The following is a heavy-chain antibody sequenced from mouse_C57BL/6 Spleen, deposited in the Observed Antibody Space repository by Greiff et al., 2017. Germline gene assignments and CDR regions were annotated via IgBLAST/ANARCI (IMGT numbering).Heavy chain of an antibody. CDR2: ISSGGSYT. J-gene: IGHJ3*01. V-gene: IGHV5-6*01. CDR1: GFTFSSYG. CDR3: ARQYYGSIYEFAY. Sequence: EVQVVESGGDLVKPGGSLKLSCAASGFTFSSYGMSWFRQTPDKRLEWVATISSGGSYTYYPDSVKGRFTISRDNAKNNLYLLSSSLKSEDTAMYYCARQYYGSIYEFAYWGQGTLVTVSA. D-gene: IGHD1-1*01.